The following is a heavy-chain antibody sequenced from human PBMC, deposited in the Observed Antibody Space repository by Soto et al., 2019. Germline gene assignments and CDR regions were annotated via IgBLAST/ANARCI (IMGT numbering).Heavy chain of an antibody. J-gene: IGHJ4*02. Sequence: EVPLLESGGGLVQPGGSLRLSCAASGFTFSSYAMNWVRQAPGKGLEWVSVISGSAGSTYYADSVKGRFTISRDNSKNTLYLQMNSLRAEDTAVYYCARRSSSWYFDYWGQGTLVTVSS. CDR1: GFTFSSYA. CDR3: ARRSSSWYFDY. CDR2: ISGSAGST. D-gene: IGHD6-13*01. V-gene: IGHV3-23*01.